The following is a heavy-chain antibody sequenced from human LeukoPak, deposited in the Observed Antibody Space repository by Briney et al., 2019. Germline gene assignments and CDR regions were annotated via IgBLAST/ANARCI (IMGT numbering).Heavy chain of an antibody. CDR3: ARSRPHSSVGYVVGY. D-gene: IGHD6-19*01. J-gene: IGHJ4*01. CDR2: INPNSGGT. CDR1: GYTFTGYY. V-gene: IGHV1-2*02. Sequence: ASVKVSCKASGYTFTGYYMHWVRQAPGQGLEWMGWINPNSGGTNYAQKFQGRVTMTRDTSISTAYMELSRLRSDDTAVYYCARSRPHSSVGYVVGYWGHGSLVTVSS.